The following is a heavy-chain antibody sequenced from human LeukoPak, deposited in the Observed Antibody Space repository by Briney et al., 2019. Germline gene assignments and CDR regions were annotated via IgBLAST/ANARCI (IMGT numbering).Heavy chain of an antibody. CDR1: GGSISNYY. CDR2: IYYSGST. V-gene: IGHV4-59*08. Sequence: PSETLSLTCTVSGGSISNYYWSWIRQPPGKGLEWIGYIYYSGSTYYNPSLKSRVTISVDTSKNQFFLKLRSVTAADTAVYFCARRGYFDYWGQGTRATVSS. J-gene: IGHJ4*02. CDR3: ARRGYFDY.